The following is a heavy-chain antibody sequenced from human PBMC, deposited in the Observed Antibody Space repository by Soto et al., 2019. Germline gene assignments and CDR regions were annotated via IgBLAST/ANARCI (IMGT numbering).Heavy chain of an antibody. CDR3: ASSLTIPSSGYGMDV. CDR2: ISGSGGST. J-gene: IGHJ6*02. D-gene: IGHD3-3*01. V-gene: IGHV3-23*01. Sequence: GGSLRLSCAASGFTFSSYAMSWVRQAPGKGLEWVSAISGSGGSTYYADSVKGRFTISRDNSKNTLYLQMNSLRAEDTAVYYCASSLTIPSSGYGMDVWGQGTTVTVSS. CDR1: GFTFSSYA.